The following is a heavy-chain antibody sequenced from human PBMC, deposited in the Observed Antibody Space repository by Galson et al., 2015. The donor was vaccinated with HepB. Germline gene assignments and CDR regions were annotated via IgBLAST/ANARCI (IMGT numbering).Heavy chain of an antibody. D-gene: IGHD6-19*01. V-gene: IGHV2-5*02. CDR3: AHIPAPMIAVADNLWFDP. CDR1: GFSLSTSGVG. CDR2: IYWDDDK. J-gene: IGHJ5*02. Sequence: PALVKPTQTLTLTCTFSGFSLSTSGVGVGWIRQPPGKALEWLALIYWDDDKRYSPSLKSRLTITKDTSKNQVVLTMTNMDPVDTATYYCAHIPAPMIAVADNLWFDPWGQGTLVTVSS.